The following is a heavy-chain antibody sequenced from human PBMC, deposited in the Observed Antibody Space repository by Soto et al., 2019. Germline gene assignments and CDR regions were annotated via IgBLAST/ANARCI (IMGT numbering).Heavy chain of an antibody. CDR1: GGSISSSNW. CDR2: IYYSGST. V-gene: IGHV4-4*02. J-gene: IGHJ4*02. D-gene: IGHD1-1*01. CDR3: ARLATRYYFDY. Sequence: SETLSLTCAVSGGSISSSNWWSWVRQPPGKGLEWIGYIYYSGSTNYNPSLKSRVTISVDTSKNQFSLKMSSVTAADTAVYYCARLATRYYFDYWGQGTLVTVSS.